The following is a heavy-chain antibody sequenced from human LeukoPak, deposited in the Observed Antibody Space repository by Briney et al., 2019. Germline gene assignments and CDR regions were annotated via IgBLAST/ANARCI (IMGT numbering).Heavy chain of an antibody. CDR3: ARVLITFGGVTLGFDY. Sequence: ASVKVSCKASGYTFTGYYMHWVRQAPGQGLEWMGWINPNSGGTNYAQKFQGRVTMTRDTSISTAYMELSRLRSDDTAVYYCARVLITFGGVTLGFDYWGQGTLVTVSS. CDR2: INPNSGGT. J-gene: IGHJ4*02. CDR1: GYTFTGYY. D-gene: IGHD3-16*01. V-gene: IGHV1-2*02.